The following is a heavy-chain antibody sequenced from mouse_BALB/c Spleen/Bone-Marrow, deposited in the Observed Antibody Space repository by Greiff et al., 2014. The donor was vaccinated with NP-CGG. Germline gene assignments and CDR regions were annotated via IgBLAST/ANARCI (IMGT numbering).Heavy chain of an antibody. CDR2: IYPGDGDT. Sequence: QVQLQQSGAELVRPGSSVKISYKASGYAFSSYWMNWVKQRPGQGLEWIGQIYPGDGDTNYNGKFKGKATLTADKSSSTAYMQLSSLTSEDSAAYFCARRGYYGSSYYFDYWGQGTALTVSS. CDR1: GYAFSSYW. J-gene: IGHJ2*01. V-gene: IGHV1-80*01. D-gene: IGHD1-1*01. CDR3: ARRGYYGSSYYFDY.